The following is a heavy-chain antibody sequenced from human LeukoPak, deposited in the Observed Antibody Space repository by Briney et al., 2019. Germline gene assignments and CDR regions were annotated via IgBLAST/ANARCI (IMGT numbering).Heavy chain of an antibody. CDR2: INYSSSDI. J-gene: IGHJ4*02. CDR3: ARDDGFPGTPIFDY. CDR1: GFTFNTYT. D-gene: IGHD1-1*01. Sequence: PGGSLRLSCAASGFTFNTYTMNWVRQAPGKGLEWVSSINYSSSDIYYADSLRGRFTVSRDNAKNSLYLEMNSLRAEDTAIYFCARDDGFPGTPIFDYWGRGSMVTVSS. V-gene: IGHV3-21*01.